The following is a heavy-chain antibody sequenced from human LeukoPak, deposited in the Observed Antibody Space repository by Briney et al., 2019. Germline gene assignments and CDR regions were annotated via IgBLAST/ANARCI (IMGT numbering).Heavy chain of an antibody. V-gene: IGHV3-23*01. Sequence: PGASLRLSCAASGFTFSSYAMSWVRQAPGKGLEWVSAISGSGGSTYYADSVKGRFTISRDNSKNTLYLQMNSLRAEDTAVYYCAKATPLLWFGELLLGEFDPWGQGTQVTVSS. J-gene: IGHJ5*02. CDR2: ISGSGGST. CDR1: GFTFSSYA. CDR3: AKATPLLWFGELLLGEFDP. D-gene: IGHD3-10*01.